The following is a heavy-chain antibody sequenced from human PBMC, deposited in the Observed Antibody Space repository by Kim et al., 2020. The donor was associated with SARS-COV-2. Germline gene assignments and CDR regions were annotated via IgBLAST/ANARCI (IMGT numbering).Heavy chain of an antibody. D-gene: IGHD3-10*01. J-gene: IGHJ6*02. CDR1: GFTFSGSA. Sequence: GGSLRLSCAASGFTFSGSAMHWVRQASGKGLEWVGRIRSKANSYATAYAASVKGRFTISRDDSKNTAYLQMNSLKTEDTAVYYCTSRLWFGELSYYYYGMDVWGQGTTVTVSS. CDR3: TSRLWFGELSYYYYGMDV. CDR2: IRSKANSYAT. V-gene: IGHV3-73*01.